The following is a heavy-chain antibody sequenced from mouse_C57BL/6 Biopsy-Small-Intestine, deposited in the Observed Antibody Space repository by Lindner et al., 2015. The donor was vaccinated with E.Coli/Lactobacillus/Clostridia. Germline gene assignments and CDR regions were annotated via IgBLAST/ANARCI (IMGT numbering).Heavy chain of an antibody. CDR2: ISPYNGDT. CDR3: ARVNDCYYHMDV. D-gene: IGHD1-1*01. CDR1: GYTLINYG. V-gene: IGHV1-20*01. J-gene: IGHJ1*01. Sequence: SVKVSCKATGYTLINYGLSWVRQAPGQGLEWMGWISPYNGDTNYAQKFQGRVTMTTDTSTTTAHMELTSLRHDDTAVYYCARVNDCYYHMDVWGQGTTVTVST.